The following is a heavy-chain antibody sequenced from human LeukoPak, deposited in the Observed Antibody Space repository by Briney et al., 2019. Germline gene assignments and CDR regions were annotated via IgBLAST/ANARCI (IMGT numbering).Heavy chain of an antibody. V-gene: IGHV4-34*01. J-gene: IGHJ4*02. CDR2: INHSGST. D-gene: IGHD2-21*02. CDR1: GGSFSGYY. CDR3: ANLGGGWPFVVVTA. Sequence: SETLSLTCAVYGGSFSGYYWSWIRQPPGKGLEWIGEINHSGSTNYNPSLESRVTISVDTSKNRFSLKLTSMTAADTALYYCANLGGGWPFVVVTAWGQGTLVTVSS.